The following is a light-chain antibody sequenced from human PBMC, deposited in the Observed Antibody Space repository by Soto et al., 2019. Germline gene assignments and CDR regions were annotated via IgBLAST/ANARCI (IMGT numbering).Light chain of an antibody. CDR2: EVS. V-gene: IGLV2-8*01. Sequence: QSALTQPPSASGSPGQSVTISCTGTSSDVGGYNYVSWYQQHPGKPPKLMIYEVSKRPSGVPDRFSGSKSGNTASLTVSGLQAEDEADYYCSSYAGSNNLGVVFGGGTKVTVL. CDR1: SSDVGGYNY. CDR3: SSYAGSNNLGVV. J-gene: IGLJ2*01.